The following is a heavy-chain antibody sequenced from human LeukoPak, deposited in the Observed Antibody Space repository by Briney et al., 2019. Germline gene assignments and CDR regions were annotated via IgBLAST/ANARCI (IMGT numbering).Heavy chain of an antibody. D-gene: IGHD3-9*01. Sequence: ASVKVSCKASGYTFTSYDINWVRQATGQGLEWLGWMNPNSGNTGYAQKFQGRVTMTRNTSISTAYMELSSLRSEDTAVYYCARGYYDILTGSNFDYWGQGTLVTVSS. J-gene: IGHJ4*02. CDR3: ARGYYDILTGSNFDY. CDR2: MNPNSGNT. CDR1: GYTFTSYD. V-gene: IGHV1-8*01.